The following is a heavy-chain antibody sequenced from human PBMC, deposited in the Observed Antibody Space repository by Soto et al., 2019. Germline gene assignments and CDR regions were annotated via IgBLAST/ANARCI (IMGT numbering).Heavy chain of an antibody. CDR1: GFTFSSYA. Sequence: GGSLRLSCAASGFTFSSYAMHWVRQAPGKGLEWVAVISYDGSNKYYADSVKGRFTISRDNSKNTLHLQMNSLRAEDTAVYYCARDGGYDFWSGPDDYYYYGMDVWGQGTTVTVSS. CDR2: ISYDGSNK. V-gene: IGHV3-30-3*01. D-gene: IGHD3-3*01. J-gene: IGHJ6*02. CDR3: ARDGGYDFWSGPDDYYYYGMDV.